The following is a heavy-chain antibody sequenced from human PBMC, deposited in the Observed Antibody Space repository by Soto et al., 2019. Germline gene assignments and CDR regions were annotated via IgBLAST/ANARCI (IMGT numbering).Heavy chain of an antibody. D-gene: IGHD3-10*01. CDR2: NRYDGYF. J-gene: IGHJ6*02. V-gene: IGHV4-59*08. Sequence: QVQLQESGPGLVKPSETLSLTCTVSGGSIPNYYCSWFRQPPGKGLEWIGYNRYDGYFVYNLSLKRRVTMSMDTSKTQFSLMLESVTVTDTAVYYCARHGFGSLHGLVDVWGQGTTVIVSS. CDR1: GGSIPNYY. CDR3: ARHGFGSLHGLVDV.